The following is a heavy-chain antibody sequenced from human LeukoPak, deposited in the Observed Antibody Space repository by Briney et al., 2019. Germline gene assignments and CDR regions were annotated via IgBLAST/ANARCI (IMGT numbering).Heavy chain of an antibody. D-gene: IGHD6-6*01. CDR3: ATSIAARSGLWYYYYGMDV. Sequence: GSLRLSCAASGFTFSSYAMSWVRQAPGKGLEWVSAISGSGGSTYYADSVKGRFTISRDNSKNTLYLQMNSLRAEDTAVYYCATSIAARSGLWYYYYGMDVWGQGTTVTVSS. CDR2: ISGSGGST. CDR1: GFTFSSYA. V-gene: IGHV3-23*01. J-gene: IGHJ6*02.